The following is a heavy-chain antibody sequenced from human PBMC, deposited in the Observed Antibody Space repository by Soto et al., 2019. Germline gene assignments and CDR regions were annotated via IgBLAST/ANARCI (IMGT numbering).Heavy chain of an antibody. CDR2: ISSTSSYI. J-gene: IGHJ4*02. CDR1: GFAFIAYT. D-gene: IGHD5-12*01. V-gene: IGHV3-21*01. Sequence: GGSLRLSCAASGFAFIAYTMDWVRQAPGRGLEWVSSISSTSSYIYYADSVKGRFTISRDNAKNSLYLQMNSLRAEDTAVYYCARDYYGGYEINFDYWGQGTLVTVSS. CDR3: ARDYYGGYEINFDY.